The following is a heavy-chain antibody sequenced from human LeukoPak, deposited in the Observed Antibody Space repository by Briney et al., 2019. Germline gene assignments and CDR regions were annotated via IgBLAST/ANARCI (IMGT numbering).Heavy chain of an antibody. Sequence: GGSLRLSCTASGFILRDYAISCVRRAPGRGLEWVSLIFGNGDGTYYADSVRCRFTFSKDISKNTLYLQKTSMRGEDTAVYYCAKFNGWEVRDYYFDYWGQGTQVTVSS. CDR2: IFGNGDGT. CDR1: GFILRDYA. D-gene: IGHD6-19*01. J-gene: IGHJ4*02. V-gene: IGHV3-23*01. CDR3: AKFNGWEVRDYYFDY.